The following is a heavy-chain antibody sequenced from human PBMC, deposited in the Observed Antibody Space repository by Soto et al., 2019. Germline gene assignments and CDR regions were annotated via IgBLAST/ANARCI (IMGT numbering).Heavy chain of an antibody. J-gene: IGHJ4*02. CDR1: GGSFSGYY. V-gene: IGHV4-34*01. CDR2: INHSGST. CDR3: ARGQDIVVVVAATAYFDY. Sequence: QVQLQQWGAGLLKPSETLSLTCAVYGGSFSGYYWSWIRQPPGKGLEWIGEINHSGSTNYNPSLKSRVTISVDTSKNQFSLKLSSVTAADTAVYYCARGQDIVVVVAATAYFDYWGQGNLVTVSS. D-gene: IGHD2-15*01.